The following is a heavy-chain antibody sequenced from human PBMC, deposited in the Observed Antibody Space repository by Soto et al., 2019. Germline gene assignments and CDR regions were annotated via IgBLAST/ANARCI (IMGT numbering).Heavy chain of an antibody. Sequence: GALRLSCSAARFTFGGYAMSWVRQAPGKGLEWVSGITGNAANTVYADSVKGRFTISRDNSKNALYLQLNSLRAEDTAVYFCAKAARDCGGDCYSSYFDSWGQGALVTVSS. CDR3: AKAARDCGGDCYSSYFDS. CDR1: RFTFGGYA. V-gene: IGHV3-23*01. D-gene: IGHD2-21*02. J-gene: IGHJ4*02. CDR2: ITGNAANT.